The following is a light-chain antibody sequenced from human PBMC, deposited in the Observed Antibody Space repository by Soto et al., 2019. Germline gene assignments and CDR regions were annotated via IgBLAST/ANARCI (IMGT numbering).Light chain of an antibody. CDR2: DVS. J-gene: IGKJ1*01. Sequence: EIVLTQSPGPLSLSPGARATLSCRDSQNISSYLIWYQQKTGQAPRLLIYDVSNRATGIPARFSGSGSGTDFSRTISSLEPEDFAVYYCQQRSHWPRTFGQGTKVDIK. CDR3: QQRSHWPRT. CDR1: QNISSY. V-gene: IGKV3-11*01.